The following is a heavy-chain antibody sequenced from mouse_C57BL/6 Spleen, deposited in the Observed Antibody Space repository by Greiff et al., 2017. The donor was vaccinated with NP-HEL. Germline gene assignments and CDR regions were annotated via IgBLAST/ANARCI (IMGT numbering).Heavy chain of an antibody. Sequence: VQLQQSGAELVRPGASVKLSCTASGFNIKDDYMHWVKQRPEQGLEWIGWIDPENGDTEYASKFQGKATITADTSSNTAYLQLSSLTSEDTAVYYGTTKVTTDYWGQGTTLTVSS. D-gene: IGHD2-12*01. CDR2: IDPENGDT. CDR3: TTKVTTDY. V-gene: IGHV14-4*01. J-gene: IGHJ2*01. CDR1: GFNIKDDY.